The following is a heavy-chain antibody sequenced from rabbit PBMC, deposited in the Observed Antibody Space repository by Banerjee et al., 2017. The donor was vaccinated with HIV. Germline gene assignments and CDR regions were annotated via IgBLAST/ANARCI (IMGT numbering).Heavy chain of an antibody. V-gene: IGHV1S45*01. CDR1: GFSFSSVHD. CDR2: IYADSGGST. CDR3: ARDLAGVIGWNFNL. J-gene: IGHJ4*01. D-gene: IGHD4-1*01. Sequence: QQQLEESGGGLVKPGGSLTLTCTASGFSFSSVHDMCGVRQAPGKGLEWIGCIYADSGGSTSYASWARGRFTISKPSSTTVTLQMTSLTAADTAAYFCARDLAGVIGWNFNLWGPGTLVTVS.